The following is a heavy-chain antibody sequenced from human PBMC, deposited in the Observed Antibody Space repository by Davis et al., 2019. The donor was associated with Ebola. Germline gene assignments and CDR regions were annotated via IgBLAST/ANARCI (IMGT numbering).Heavy chain of an antibody. CDR1: GFTFTSSA. CDR3: AADGSGGWYNDAFDI. Sequence: SVKVSCKASGFTFTSSAVQWVRQARGQRLEWIGWIVVGSGDTTYAQKFHERLSITRDMSTGTAYMELGGLRSDDTAVYYCAADGSGGWYNDAFDIWGQGTMVTVYS. CDR2: IVVGSGDT. V-gene: IGHV1-58*01. D-gene: IGHD6-19*01. J-gene: IGHJ3*02.